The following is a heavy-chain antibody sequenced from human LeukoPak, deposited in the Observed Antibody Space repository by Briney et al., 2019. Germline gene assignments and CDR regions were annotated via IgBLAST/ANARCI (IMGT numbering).Heavy chain of an antibody. J-gene: IGHJ4*02. D-gene: IGHD1-14*01. V-gene: IGHV3-7*01. CDR2: IKQDGSDK. Sequence: PGGSLRLPCAASGFTFTKYWMTWVRQAPGKGLEWVGNIKQDGSDKNYMDSVKGRFTISRDNTKNSVYLQMSSLRAEDTAVYYCAREVWGPEYWGQGTLVTVSS. CDR3: AREVWGPEY. CDR1: GFTFTKYW.